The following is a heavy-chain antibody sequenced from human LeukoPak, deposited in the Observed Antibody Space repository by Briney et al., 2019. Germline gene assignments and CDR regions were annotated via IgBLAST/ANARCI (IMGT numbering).Heavy chain of an antibody. CDR1: GFTFSSYA. CDR2: ISGSGGST. D-gene: IGHD5-18*01. J-gene: IGHJ4*02. Sequence: PGGSLRLSCAASGFTFSSYAMSWVRQAPGKGLEWVSAISGSGGSTYYADSVKGRFTISRDNSKNTLYLQMNSLRAEDTAVYYCAKGVLGYSYGTNFDYWGQGTLVTVSS. V-gene: IGHV3-23*01. CDR3: AKGVLGYSYGTNFDY.